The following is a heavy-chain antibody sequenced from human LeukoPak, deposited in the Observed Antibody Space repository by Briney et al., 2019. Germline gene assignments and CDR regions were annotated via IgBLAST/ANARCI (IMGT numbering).Heavy chain of an antibody. D-gene: IGHD2-2*01. CDR2: IRSKANSYAT. CDR3: ARVVSFYCSSTSCSSDYFDY. V-gene: IGHV3-73*01. J-gene: IGHJ4*02. Sequence: AGGSLRLSCAASGFTFSGSAMHWVRQASGKGLEWVGRIRSKANSYATAYAASVKGRFTISRDDSKNTAYLQMNSLKTEDTAVYYCARVVSFYCSSTSCSSDYFDYWGQGTLVTVSS. CDR1: GFTFSGSA.